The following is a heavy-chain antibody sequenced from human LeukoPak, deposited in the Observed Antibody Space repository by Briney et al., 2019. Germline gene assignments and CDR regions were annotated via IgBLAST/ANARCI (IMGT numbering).Heavy chain of an antibody. CDR3: GVLFAPPEFNRIVGATTTDY. J-gene: IGHJ4*02. Sequence: ASVKVSCKASGGTFSSYAISWVRQAPGQGLEWMGGIIPIFCTANYAQKFQGRVTITADESTSTAYMELRSLRSEDTAVYYCGVLFAPPEFNRIVGATTTDYWGQGTLVTVSS. D-gene: IGHD1-26*01. CDR1: GGTFSSYA. V-gene: IGHV1-69*01. CDR2: IIPIFCTA.